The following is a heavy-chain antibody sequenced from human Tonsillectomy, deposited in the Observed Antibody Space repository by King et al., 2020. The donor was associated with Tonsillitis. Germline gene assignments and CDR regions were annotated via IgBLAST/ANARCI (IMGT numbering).Heavy chain of an antibody. CDR2: IYSGGST. D-gene: IGHD3-22*01. CDR1: GCTVSSNY. Sequence: QLVQSGGGLIQPVGSLRLSCAASGCTVSSNYMSWVRQAPGKGLEWVSVIYSGGSTYYADSVKGRFTISRDNSKNTLYLQMNSLRAEDTAVYYCARVNYYDSSGSDYWGQGTLVTVSS. J-gene: IGHJ4*02. V-gene: IGHV3-53*01. CDR3: ARVNYYDSSGSDY.